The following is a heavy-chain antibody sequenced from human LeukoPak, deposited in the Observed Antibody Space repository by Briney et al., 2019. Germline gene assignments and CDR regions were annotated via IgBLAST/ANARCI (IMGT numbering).Heavy chain of an antibody. CDR3: AKPSGYDGYYFDY. Sequence: GGSLRLSCAASGFTFSGYVMTWVRQAPGKGLEWVSAISGSGGSTYYADSVKGRFTISRDNSKNTLYLQMNSLRAEDTAVYYCAKPSGYDGYYFDYWGQGTLVTVSS. CDR2: ISGSGGST. V-gene: IGHV3-23*01. J-gene: IGHJ4*02. D-gene: IGHD5-12*01. CDR1: GFTFSGYV.